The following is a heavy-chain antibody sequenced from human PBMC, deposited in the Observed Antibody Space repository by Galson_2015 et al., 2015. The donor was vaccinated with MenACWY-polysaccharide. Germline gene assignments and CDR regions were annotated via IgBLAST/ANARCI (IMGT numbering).Heavy chain of an antibody. J-gene: IGHJ5*02. CDR2: MNPNSGNT. CDR3: ARGGKYYYDSSGYLNWFDP. V-gene: IGHV1-8*01. CDR1: GYSFSSYD. D-gene: IGHD3-22*01. Sequence: SVKVSCKASGYSFSSYDINWVRQTTGQELEWMGWMNPNSGNTGYAQKFQGRVTMTRNTSISIAYMGLSSLRSEDTAVYYCARGGKYYYDSSGYLNWFDPWGQGTLVTVSS.